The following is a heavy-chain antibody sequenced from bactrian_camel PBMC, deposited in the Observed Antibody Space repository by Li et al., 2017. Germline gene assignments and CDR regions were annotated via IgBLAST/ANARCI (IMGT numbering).Heavy chain of an antibody. Sequence: HVQLVESGGGSVQAGGSLTLSCAAGRYTYKRNCMGWFRQRPGKDREGLAVLWIGGATTTYADSVKGRFIITRDKAKDLVYLQMNGLQPEDTGMYYCAADQLCGTCRDVLDFPARGQVTQVTV. D-gene: IGHD7*01. CDR2: LWIGGATT. J-gene: IGHJ4*01. CDR1: RYTYKRNC. CDR3: AADQLCGTCRDVLDFPA. V-gene: IGHV3-3*01.